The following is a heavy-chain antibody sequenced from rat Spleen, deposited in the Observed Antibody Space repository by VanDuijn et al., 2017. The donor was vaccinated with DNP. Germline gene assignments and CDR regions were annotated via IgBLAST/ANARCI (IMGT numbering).Heavy chain of an antibody. CDR1: GFNFNDYW. Sequence: EVKLVESGGGLVQPGRSLKLSCVASGFNFNDYWMGWVRQAPGKGLEWVASISYEGRRNYYGDSVKGRFTCSRDNAKITLYLQMDSLRSEDTATYYCATGLGDYWGQGVMVTVSS. CDR3: ATGLGDY. CDR2: ISYEGRRN. J-gene: IGHJ2*01. V-gene: IGHV5-22*01. D-gene: IGHD5-1*01.